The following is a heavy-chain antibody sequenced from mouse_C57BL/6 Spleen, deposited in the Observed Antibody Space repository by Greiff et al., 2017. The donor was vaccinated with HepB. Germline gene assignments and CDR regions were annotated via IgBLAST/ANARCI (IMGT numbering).Heavy chain of an antibody. CDR1: GYTFTSYG. CDR2: IYPRSGNT. CDR3: AMEDYDGGDFDD. Sequence: QVQLQQSGAELARPGASVKLSCKASGYTFTSYGISWVKQRTGQGLEWIGEIYPRSGNTYYNEKFKGKATLTADKSSSTAYMELRSLTSEDSAVYFCAMEDYDGGDFDDWGQGTTLTVSS. J-gene: IGHJ2*01. D-gene: IGHD2-4*01. V-gene: IGHV1-81*01.